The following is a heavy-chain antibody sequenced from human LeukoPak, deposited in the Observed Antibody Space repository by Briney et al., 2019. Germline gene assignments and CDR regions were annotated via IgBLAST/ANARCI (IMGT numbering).Heavy chain of an antibody. J-gene: IGHJ3*02. D-gene: IGHD1-26*01. CDR2: IYPGDSDT. V-gene: IGHV5-51*01. CDR1: GYSFTSYW. Sequence: GESLKISCKGSGYSFTSYWIAWVRQKPGKGLEWMGIIYPGDSDTRYSPSLQGQVIISADKSISTAYLQWSSLKASDTAMYYCARPPATWDDAFDIWGQGTMVTVSS. CDR3: ARPPATWDDAFDI.